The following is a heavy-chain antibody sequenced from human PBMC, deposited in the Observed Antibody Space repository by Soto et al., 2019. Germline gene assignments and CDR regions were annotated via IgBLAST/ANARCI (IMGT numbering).Heavy chain of an antibody. J-gene: IGHJ5*02. V-gene: IGHV2-5*01. D-gene: IGHD6-19*01. CDR2: VYWNDDK. CDR3: AHRGSSGWYVRMDWFDP. Sequence: ESGPTLVNPTQTLTLTCTFSGFSLSTSGLGVGWIRQPPGKALEWLALVYWNDDKRYSPSLKSRLTITKDNSKNQVVLTMTNMDPVDTATYYCAHRGSSGWYVRMDWFDPWGQGTL. CDR1: GFSLSTSGLG.